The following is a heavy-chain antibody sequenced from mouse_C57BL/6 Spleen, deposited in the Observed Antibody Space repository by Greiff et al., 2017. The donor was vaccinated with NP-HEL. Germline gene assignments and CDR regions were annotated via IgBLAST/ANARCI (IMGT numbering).Heavy chain of an antibody. Sequence: VQLQQSGPELVKPGASVKISCKASGYTFTDYYMNWVKQSHGKSLEWIGDINPNNGGTSYNQKFKGKATLTVDKSSSTAYMELRSLTSEDSAVYYWAREEGAQVWYFDVWGTGTTVTVSS. CDR2: INPNNGGT. D-gene: IGHD3-2*02. CDR1: GYTFTDYY. J-gene: IGHJ1*03. CDR3: AREEGAQVWYFDV. V-gene: IGHV1-26*01.